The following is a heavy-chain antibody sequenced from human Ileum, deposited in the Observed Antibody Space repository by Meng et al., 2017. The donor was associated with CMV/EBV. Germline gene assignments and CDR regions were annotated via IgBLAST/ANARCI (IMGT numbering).Heavy chain of an antibody. CDR2: ISTSGNT. D-gene: IGHD6-19*01. CDR1: GGSISNYY. Sequence: QVQLQESGPGLVKPSETLSLTCTVSGGSISNYYWSWIRQAAGKGLEWIGRISTSGNTNNNPSLKSRVTMSLDTSKNQFSLKLSSVTAADTAVYYCARDSAWLMDQWGQGTLVTVSS. V-gene: IGHV4-4*07. J-gene: IGHJ4*02. CDR3: ARDSAWLMDQ.